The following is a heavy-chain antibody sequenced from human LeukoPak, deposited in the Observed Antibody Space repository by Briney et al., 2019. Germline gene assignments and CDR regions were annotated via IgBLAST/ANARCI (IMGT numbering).Heavy chain of an antibody. V-gene: IGHV4-34*01. D-gene: IGHD3-3*01. Sequence: KAGGSLRLSCAASGFTFSRYSMSWIRQPPGKGLEWIGEINHSGSTNYNPSLKSRVTISVDTSKNQFSLKLSSVTAADTAVYYCARGRIRITIFGVVIPYYFDYWGQGTLVTVSS. CDR2: INHSGST. CDR3: ARGRIRITIFGVVIPYYFDY. CDR1: GFTFSRYS. J-gene: IGHJ4*02.